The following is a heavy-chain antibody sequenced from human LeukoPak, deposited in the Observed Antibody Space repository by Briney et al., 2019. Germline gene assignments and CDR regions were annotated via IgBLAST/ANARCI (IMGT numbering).Heavy chain of an antibody. CDR2: INHSGST. V-gene: IGHV4-34*01. CDR3: ASSPRVRGVHRLRQHSNYYVDV. D-gene: IGHD3-10*01. J-gene: IGHJ6*03. CDR1: GVSLSGYY. Sequence: SETLSLTCAVYGVSLSGYYWSWIRQPPGKGLEWIGEINHSGSTNYNPSLKSRVTISVDTSKNQFSLKLSSVTAADTAVYYCASSPRVRGVHRLRQHSNYYVDVWGKGTTVTISS.